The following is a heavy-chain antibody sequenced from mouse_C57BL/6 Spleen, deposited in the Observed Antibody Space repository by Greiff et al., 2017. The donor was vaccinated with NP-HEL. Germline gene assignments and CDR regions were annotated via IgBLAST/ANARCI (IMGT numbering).Heavy chain of an antibody. D-gene: IGHD1-1*01. V-gene: IGHV2-2*01. CDR2: IWSGGST. J-gene: IGHJ3*01. CDR1: GFSLTSYG. CDR3: ARTGITTAGGLAY. Sequence: VQRVESGPGLVQPSQSLSITCTVSGFSLTSYGVHWVRQSPGKGLEWLGVIWSGGSTDYNAAFISRLSISKDNSKSQVFFKMNSLQADDTAIYYCARTGITTAGGLAYWGQGTLVTVSA.